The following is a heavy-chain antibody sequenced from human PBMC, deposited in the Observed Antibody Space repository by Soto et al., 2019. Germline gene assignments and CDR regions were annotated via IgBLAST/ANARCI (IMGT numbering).Heavy chain of an antibody. Sequence: QVQLAQSGAEVKKPGASVKVSCKVSGHTLTELSMHWVRQAPGKGLEWMGGFDPEDGETIYAQKFQGRVTMTEDKSTDTAYMELSRLRSEDTAVYYCATSERSPWYHWLAPWGQGTLVTVSS. CDR3: ATSERSPWYHWLAP. D-gene: IGHD6-13*01. CDR1: GHTLTELS. V-gene: IGHV1-24*01. J-gene: IGHJ5*02. CDR2: FDPEDGET.